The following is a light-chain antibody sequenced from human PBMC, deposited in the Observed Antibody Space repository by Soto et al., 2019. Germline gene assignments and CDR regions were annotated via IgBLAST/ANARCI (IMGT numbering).Light chain of an antibody. CDR1: QSVRSSY. CDR3: QQYGSSPIT. V-gene: IGKV3-20*01. Sequence: EIVLTQSPGTLSLSPGERATLSCRASQSVRSSYLAWYQQKPGQAPRLLIYGASSRATGIPDRFSGSGSGTDFTLNISRLEPEDFAVYYCQQYGSSPITFDQGTRLEIK. CDR2: GAS. J-gene: IGKJ5*01.